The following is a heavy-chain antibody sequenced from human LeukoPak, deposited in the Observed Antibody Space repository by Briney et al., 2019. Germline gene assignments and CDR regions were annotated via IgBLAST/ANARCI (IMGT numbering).Heavy chain of an antibody. CDR1: GFTFDDYG. V-gene: IGHV3-20*04. J-gene: IGHJ4*02. CDR3: ARELPLTGENDGVYFDY. Sequence: GGSLRLSCAASGFTFDDYGMSWVRQAPGKGLEWVSGINWNGGSTGYADSVKGRLAISRENAKNSLYLQMNSLRAEDTAVYYCARELPLTGENDGVYFDYWGQGTLVTVSS. D-gene: IGHD7-27*01. CDR2: INWNGGST.